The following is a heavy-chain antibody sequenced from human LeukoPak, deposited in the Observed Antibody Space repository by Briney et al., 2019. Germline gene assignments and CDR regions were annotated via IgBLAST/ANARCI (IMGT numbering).Heavy chain of an antibody. J-gene: IGHJ6*02. Sequence: ASVKVSCKASGYTFTGYYMHWVRQAPGQGLEWMGWINPNSGGTNYAQKFQGRVTMTRDTSISTAYMELSRLRSDDTAVYYCAKSTVPYYYQYGMDAWGQGTTVTVSS. CDR1: GYTFTGYY. CDR3: AKSTVPYYYQYGMDA. CDR2: INPNSGGT. V-gene: IGHV1-2*02. D-gene: IGHD4-17*01.